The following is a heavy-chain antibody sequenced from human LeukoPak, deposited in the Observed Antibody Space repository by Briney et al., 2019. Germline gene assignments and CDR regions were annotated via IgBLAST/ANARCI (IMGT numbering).Heavy chain of an antibody. CDR3: AKDLKTYYYDSSGPVFDY. V-gene: IGHV3-23*01. D-gene: IGHD3-22*01. Sequence: PGGSLRLSCAASGFTFSSYAMSWVRQAPGKGLEWVSAISGSGGSTYYADSVKGRFTISRDNSKNTLYLQMNSLRDEDTAVYYCAKDLKTYYYDSSGPVFDYWGQGTLVTVSS. CDR1: GFTFSSYA. J-gene: IGHJ4*02. CDR2: ISGSGGST.